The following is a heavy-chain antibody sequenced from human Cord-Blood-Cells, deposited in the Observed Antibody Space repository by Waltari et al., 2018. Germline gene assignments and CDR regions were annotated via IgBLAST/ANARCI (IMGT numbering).Heavy chain of an antibody. J-gene: IGHJ6*02. CDR1: GYTFPGYY. V-gene: IGHV1-2*02. CDR3: ARGYSSSYYYYGMDV. D-gene: IGHD6-6*01. CDR2: INPNSGGT. Sequence: QVQLVQSGAEVKKPGASVKVSCKASGYTFPGYYMHWVRQAPGQGLEWMGWINPNSGGTNYAQKFQGRVTMTRDTSISTAYMELSRLRSDDTAVYYCARGYSSSYYYYGMDVWGQGTTVTVSS.